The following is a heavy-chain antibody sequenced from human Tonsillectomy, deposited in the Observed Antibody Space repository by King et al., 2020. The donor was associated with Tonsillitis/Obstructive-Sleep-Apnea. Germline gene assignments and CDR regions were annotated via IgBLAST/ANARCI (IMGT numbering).Heavy chain of an antibody. CDR2: IDPRDSYT. Sequence: VQLVESGAEVKKPGESLRLSCKGSGYSFSNYLISWVRQMPGKGLEWMGRIDPRDSYTTYSPSFQGHVTISADKSIRTAYLQWRSLKASDTAMYYCARGDCSGGSRYSYWYFDLWGRGTLVPVSS. J-gene: IGHJ2*01. D-gene: IGHD2-15*01. CDR3: ARGDCSGGSRYSYWYFDL. V-gene: IGHV5-10-1*03. CDR1: GYSFSNYL.